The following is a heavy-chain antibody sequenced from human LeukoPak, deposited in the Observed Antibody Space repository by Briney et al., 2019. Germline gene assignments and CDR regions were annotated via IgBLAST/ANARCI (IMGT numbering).Heavy chain of an antibody. CDR2: ISSSSSYI. CDR1: GFTFSSYT. V-gene: IGHV3-21*06. CDR3: ARDTYDILTGYYKWAFDI. J-gene: IGHJ3*02. D-gene: IGHD3-9*01. Sequence: KPGGSLRLSCAASGFTFSSYTMDWVRQAPGKGLKWVSSISSSSSYIYYADSVKGRFTISRDNAKNSLYLQMNSLRAEDTAVYYCARDTYDILTGYYKWAFDIWGQGTMVTVSS.